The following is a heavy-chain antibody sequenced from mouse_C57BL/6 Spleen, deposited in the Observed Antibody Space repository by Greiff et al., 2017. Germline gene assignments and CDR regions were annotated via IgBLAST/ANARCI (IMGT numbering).Heavy chain of an antibody. D-gene: IGHD1-1*01. V-gene: IGHV1-19*01. CDR2: INPFNGGT. Sequence: VQLQQSGPVLVKPGASVKMSCKASGYTFTDYYMNWVKQSHGRSLEWIGVINPFNGGTSYNQKFKGKATLTVDNASSTAYMELNSLTSEGSAVDCGARSTTVVATPDYWGQGTTLTVSS. J-gene: IGHJ2*01. CDR3: ARSTTVVATPDY. CDR1: GYTFTDYY.